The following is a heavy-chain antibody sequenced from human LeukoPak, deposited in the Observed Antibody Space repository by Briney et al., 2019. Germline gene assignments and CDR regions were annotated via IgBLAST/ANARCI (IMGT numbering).Heavy chain of an antibody. CDR3: ARETYYYDSSGGFDP. D-gene: IGHD3-22*01. CDR1: GASISSYY. V-gene: IGHV4-4*07. J-gene: IGHJ5*02. CDR2: FYTSGST. Sequence: PSETLSLTCTVSGASISSYYWSWIRQPAGKGLEWIGRFYTSGSTDYNPSLKSRVTMSVDTSKNHFSLKLSSVTAADTAVYYCARETYYYDSSGGFDPWGQGTLVTVSS.